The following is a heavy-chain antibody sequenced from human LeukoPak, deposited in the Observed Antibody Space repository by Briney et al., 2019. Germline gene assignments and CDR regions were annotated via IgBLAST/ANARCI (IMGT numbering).Heavy chain of an antibody. CDR3: ARTPYCTNGICYNRYYFDF. J-gene: IGHJ4*02. D-gene: IGHD2-8*01. Sequence: GGSLRLSCAASGFTFSSYAMSWVRQAPGKGLEWVSSISGSGGSTYYADSVKGRFSISRDNAKNSLYLQMDSLRAEDTAVYYCARTPYCTNGICYNRYYFDFWGQGALVTVSS. CDR2: ISGSGGST. V-gene: IGHV3-23*01. CDR1: GFTFSSYA.